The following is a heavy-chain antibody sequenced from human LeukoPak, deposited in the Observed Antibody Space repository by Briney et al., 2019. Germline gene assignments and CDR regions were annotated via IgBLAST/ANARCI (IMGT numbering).Heavy chain of an antibody. Sequence: SLRLTCTASGFAFDEHGMSWVRQGPGQGLEWVAVLWRDGSNKYYADSVKGRFTISRDNPKNTLYLQMNSLRSEDTAVYYCARSNSGSYYVWFYPWGQGTLVTVSS. CDR2: LWRDGSNK. V-gene: IGHV3-33*08. CDR3: ARSNSGSYYVWFYP. CDR1: GFAFDEHG. J-gene: IGHJ5*02. D-gene: IGHD1-26*01.